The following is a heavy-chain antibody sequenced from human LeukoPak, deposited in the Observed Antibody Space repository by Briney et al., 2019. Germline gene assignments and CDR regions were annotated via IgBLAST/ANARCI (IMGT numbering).Heavy chain of an antibody. D-gene: IGHD1-26*01. J-gene: IGHJ4*02. CDR3: ARERYSGSYYFDY. V-gene: IGHV3-53*01. Sequence: GGSLRLSCAASGFTFSSNYMSWVRQAPGKGLEGVSVIYSGGSTYYADTVKGRFTISRDNSKKKLYLQMNSLRAEDTAVYYCARERYSGSYYFDYWGQGTLVTVSS. CDR2: IYSGGST. CDR1: GFTFSSNY.